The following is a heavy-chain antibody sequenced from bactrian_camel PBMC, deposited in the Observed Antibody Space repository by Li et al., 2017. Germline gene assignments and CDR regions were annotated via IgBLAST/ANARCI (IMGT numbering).Heavy chain of an antibody. CDR1: GYRLDGSEC. Sequence: HVQLVESGGGSVQAGGSLKLSCSASGYRLDGSECVGWFREAPGKEREAVACMNSLGTTSYADSVKGRFTISKDSARNAVYLQMNNLQPEDTATYYCAEGRGSRGEHCYSLNYWGQGTQVTVS. V-gene: IGHV3S53*01. CDR3: AEGRGSRGEHCYSLNY. CDR2: MNSLGTT. D-gene: IGHD6*01. J-gene: IGHJ4*01.